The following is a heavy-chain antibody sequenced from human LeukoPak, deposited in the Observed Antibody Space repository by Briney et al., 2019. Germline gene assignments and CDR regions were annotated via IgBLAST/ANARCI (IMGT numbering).Heavy chain of an antibody. V-gene: IGHV3-20*03. J-gene: IGHJ4*02. CDR3: ARGLEGSGSYYNGYFDY. CDR2: INWNGGST. Sequence: GGSLRLSYAASGFTFDDYGMSWVRQVPGKGLEWVSGINWNGGSTGYADSVKGRFTISRDNAKNSLYLQMNSLRAEDTALYYCARGLEGSGSYYNGYFDYWGQGTLVTVSS. D-gene: IGHD3-10*01. CDR1: GFTFDDYG.